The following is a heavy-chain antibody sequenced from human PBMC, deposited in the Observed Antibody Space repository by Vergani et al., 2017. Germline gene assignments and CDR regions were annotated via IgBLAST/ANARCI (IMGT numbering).Heavy chain of an antibody. CDR3: ARDTFHFDSENYDDVVDS. J-gene: IGHJ3*02. CDR2: IHHSGAT. Sequence: QVQLQESGPGLVKPSETLSLTCTVSGGSITNNFWSWIRRPPGKGLEWIGYIHHSGATNSKSSLRSRGSISIDTSKSSFSLRLSSVTTADTAMYYCARDTFHFDSENYDDVVDSWGQGTMVIVSS. CDR1: GGSITNNF. V-gene: IGHV4-59*01. D-gene: IGHD3-16*01.